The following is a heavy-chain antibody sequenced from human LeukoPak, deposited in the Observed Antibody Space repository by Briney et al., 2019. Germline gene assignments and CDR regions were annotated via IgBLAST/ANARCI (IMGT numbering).Heavy chain of an antibody. D-gene: IGHD3-10*01. CDR1: GGSISSYY. Sequence: SSETLSLTCTVSGGSISSYYWSWIRQPPGKGLEWIGYSYYSGNTKYNPSLKSRVTISVDTSKNQFSLKLSSVTAADTAVYYCVYGSGRPAGDYWGQGTLVTVSS. CDR2: SYYSGNT. J-gene: IGHJ4*02. V-gene: IGHV4-59*01. CDR3: VYGSGRPAGDY.